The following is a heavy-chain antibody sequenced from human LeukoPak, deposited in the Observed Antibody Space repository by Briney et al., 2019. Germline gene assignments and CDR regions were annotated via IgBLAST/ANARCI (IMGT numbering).Heavy chain of an antibody. CDR2: INNDGSST. J-gene: IGHJ4*02. Sequence: GGSLRLSCAASGFTFSSYWMHWVRQTPGKGLVWVSRINNDGSSTPYADSVKGRFTISRDNAKNTLYLQMNSLRAEDTAVYYCARSNHGCHDYWGQGTLVTVSS. D-gene: IGHD4-11*01. V-gene: IGHV3-74*01. CDR3: ARSNHGCHDY. CDR1: GFTFSSYW.